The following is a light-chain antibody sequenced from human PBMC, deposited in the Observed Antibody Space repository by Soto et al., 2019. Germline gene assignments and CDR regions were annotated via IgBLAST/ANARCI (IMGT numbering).Light chain of an antibody. CDR3: QQYGSSPA. J-gene: IGKJ1*01. Sequence: EIVLTQSPDTLSLSPGDRATLSCRASQSVGSSYLAWYQQKPGQAPRLLIYGASSRATGIPDRFSGSGSGTDFTLTISRLEPEDFAVYYCQQYGSSPAFGQGTKVDIK. CDR2: GAS. V-gene: IGKV3-20*01. CDR1: QSVGSSY.